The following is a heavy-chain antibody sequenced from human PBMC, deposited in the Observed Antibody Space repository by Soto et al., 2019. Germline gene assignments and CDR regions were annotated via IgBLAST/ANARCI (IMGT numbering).Heavy chain of an antibody. Sequence: GGSLRLSCAASGFTFSSYGMHWVRQAPGKGLEWVAVISYDGSNKYYADSVKGRFTISRDNSKNTLYLQMNSLRAEDTAVYYCAKEGGSSWYGENSWFDPWGQGTLVTVSS. D-gene: IGHD6-13*01. CDR1: GFTFSSYG. V-gene: IGHV3-30*18. J-gene: IGHJ5*02. CDR3: AKEGGSSWYGENSWFDP. CDR2: ISYDGSNK.